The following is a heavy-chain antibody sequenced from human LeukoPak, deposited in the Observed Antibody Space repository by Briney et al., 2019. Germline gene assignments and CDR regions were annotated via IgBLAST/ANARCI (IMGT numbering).Heavy chain of an antibody. V-gene: IGHV1-69*04. CDR1: GVTFSSYA. CDR3: DHYDSSGYDVDM. D-gene: IGHD3-22*01. J-gene: IGHJ3*02. CDR2: IIPILGIA. Sequence: SVKVSCKASGVTFSSYAMSSVRQAPGQGLKWMGRIIPILGIANYAQKFQGRVTITADKSTSTAYMELSSLRPEDTAVYYCDHYDSSGYDVDMWGQGKMDTVSS.